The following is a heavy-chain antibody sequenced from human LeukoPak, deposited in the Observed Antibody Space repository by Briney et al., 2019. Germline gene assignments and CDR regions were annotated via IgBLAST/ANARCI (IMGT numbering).Heavy chain of an antibody. V-gene: IGHV4-31*03. J-gene: IGHJ2*01. CDR3: ARAIPYWYFDL. CDR1: GGTISSGGYY. Sequence: SQTLSLTCTVSGGTISSGGYYWSRIRQHPGKGLVWLGYINDSGSTYYNPALKSRVSISVDTSKNQFSLRLSSVTAADTAVYSCARAIPYWYFDLWGRGTLVTVSS. CDR2: INDSGST.